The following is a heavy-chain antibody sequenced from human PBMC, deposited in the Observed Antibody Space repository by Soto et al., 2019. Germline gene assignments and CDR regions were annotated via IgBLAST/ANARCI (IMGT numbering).Heavy chain of an antibody. CDR2: ISSNSAYI. D-gene: IGHD1-1*01. CDR3: ARVRQGCSANNCYFDP. Sequence: GGSLRLSCAASGFTFRSFTMNWVRQAPGKGLEWVSTISSNSAYIYYTDALRGRFTISRDNAKNSLHLQMNSLTAADTAIYYCARVRQGCSANNCYFDPWGQGTQVTVSS. J-gene: IGHJ5*01. CDR1: GFTFRSFT. V-gene: IGHV3-21*04.